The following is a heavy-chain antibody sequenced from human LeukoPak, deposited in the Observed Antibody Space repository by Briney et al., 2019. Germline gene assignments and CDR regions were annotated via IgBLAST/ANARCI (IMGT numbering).Heavy chain of an antibody. CDR2: IYYSGST. CDR1: GGSISSSSYY. D-gene: IGHD3-9*01. CDR3: ARHPLPRLVRAARGARDAVDY. Sequence: SETLSLTCTVSGGSISSSSYYWGWIRQPPGKGLEWIGSIYYSGSTYYNPSLKSRVTISVDTSKNQFSLKLSSVTAADTAVYYCARHPLPRLVRAARGARDAVDYWGQGTLVTVSS. J-gene: IGHJ4*02. V-gene: IGHV4-39*01.